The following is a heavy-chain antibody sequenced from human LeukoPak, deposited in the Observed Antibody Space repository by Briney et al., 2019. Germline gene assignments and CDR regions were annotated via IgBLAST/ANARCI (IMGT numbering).Heavy chain of an antibody. V-gene: IGHV3-11*06. D-gene: IGHD4-17*01. J-gene: IGHJ4*02. CDR1: GFTFSDYY. CDR2: ISSSSSYI. Sequence: GGSLRLSCAASGFTFSDYYMSWIRQAPGKGLEWVSSISSSSSYIYYADSVKGRFTISRDNAKNSLYLQMNSLRAEDTAVYYCARETTVTTFDYWGQGTLVTVSS. CDR3: ARETTVTTFDY.